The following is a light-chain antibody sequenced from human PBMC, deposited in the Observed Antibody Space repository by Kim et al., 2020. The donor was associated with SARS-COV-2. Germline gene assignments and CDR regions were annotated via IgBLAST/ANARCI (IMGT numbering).Light chain of an antibody. CDR3: LQDRNYPLT. CDR2: AAS. J-gene: IGKJ4*01. CDR1: QAIRKD. V-gene: IGKV1-6*01. Sequence: IQMTQSPPSLSASVGDRATITCRASQAIRKDLAWYQQKPGKAPKLLIYAASTLQSGVPSRFSGTGSGTDFTLTISSLQPDDFAVYYCLQDRNYPLTFGGGTKVDIK.